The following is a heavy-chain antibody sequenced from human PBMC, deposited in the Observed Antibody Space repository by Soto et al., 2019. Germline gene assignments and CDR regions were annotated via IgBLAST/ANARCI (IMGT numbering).Heavy chain of an antibody. D-gene: IGHD2-2*01. J-gene: IGHJ6*02. CDR2: INPNSGGT. CDR1: GYTFTGYY. Sequence: VQVACKASGYTFTGYYMHWVRQAPGQGLEWMGWINPNSGGTNYAQKFQGWVTMTRDTSISTAYMELSRLRSDDTAVYYCARDREYCSSTSCLASCMDVWGQGTTVTVSS. CDR3: ARDREYCSSTSCLASCMDV. V-gene: IGHV1-2*04.